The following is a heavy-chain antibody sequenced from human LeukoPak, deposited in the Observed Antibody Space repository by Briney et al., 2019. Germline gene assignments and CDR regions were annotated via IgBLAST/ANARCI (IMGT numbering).Heavy chain of an antibody. Sequence: PSETLSLTCTVSGGSISSYYWSWIRQPPGKGLEWIGSIYYSGSTYYNPSLKSRVTISVDTSKNQFSLKLSSVTAADTAVYYCARDGSYSSGSFDYWGQGTLVTVSS. CDR2: IYYSGST. CDR1: GGSISSYY. CDR3: ARDGSYSSGSFDY. D-gene: IGHD6-19*01. V-gene: IGHV4-59*12. J-gene: IGHJ4*02.